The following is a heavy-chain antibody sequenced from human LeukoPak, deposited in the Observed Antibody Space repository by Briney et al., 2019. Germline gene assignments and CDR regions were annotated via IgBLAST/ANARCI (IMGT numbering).Heavy chain of an antibody. Sequence: GGSLRLSCAASEFTFSSYWMSWVRQAPGKGLEWVAHIKQDGSEKYYVDSVKGRFTISRDNAKNSLYLQMNSLRAEDTAVYDCARIEGDFWSPGDAFDIWGQGTMVTVSS. CDR2: IKQDGSEK. J-gene: IGHJ3*02. V-gene: IGHV3-7*01. CDR1: EFTFSSYW. D-gene: IGHD3-3*01. CDR3: ARIEGDFWSPGDAFDI.